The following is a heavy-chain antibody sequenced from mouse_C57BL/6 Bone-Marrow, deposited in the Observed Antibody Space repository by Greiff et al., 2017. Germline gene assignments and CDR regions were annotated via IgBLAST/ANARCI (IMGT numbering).Heavy chain of an antibody. CDR2: IDPENGDT. D-gene: IGHD4-1*01. CDR3: TTPLTNWAFAY. Sequence: VQLQQSGAELVRPGASVKLSCTASGFNIKDDYMHWVKQRPEQGLEWIGWIDPENGDTEYASKFQGKATITADTSSNTAYLQLSSLTSEDTAVYYFTTPLTNWAFAYWGQGTLVTVSA. J-gene: IGHJ3*01. V-gene: IGHV14-4*01. CDR1: GFNIKDDY.